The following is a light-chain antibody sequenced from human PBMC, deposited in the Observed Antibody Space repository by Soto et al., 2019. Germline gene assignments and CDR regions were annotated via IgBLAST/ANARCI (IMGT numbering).Light chain of an antibody. CDR1: SSDVGGYNY. V-gene: IGLV2-11*01. J-gene: IGLJ1*01. CDR2: DVS. CDR3: CSYAGSYTHYV. Sequence: QSALTQPRSVTGSLGQSITISCTGTSSDVGGYNYVSWYRQHPGKAPKLMIYDVSKRPSGVPDRFSGSKSGNTASLTISGLLAEDDADYYCCSYAGSYTHYVFGTGTKLTVL.